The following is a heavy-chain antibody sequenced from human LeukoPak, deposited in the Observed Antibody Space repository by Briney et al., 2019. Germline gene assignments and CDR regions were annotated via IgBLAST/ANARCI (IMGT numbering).Heavy chain of an antibody. J-gene: IGHJ3*02. Sequence: SETLSLTCTVSGGSISSYYWSWIRQPPGKGLEWIGYIYYSGSTNYNPSLKSRVTISVDTSKNQFSLKLSSVTAADTAVYYCARWVTRAFDIWGQGTMVTVSS. V-gene: IGHV4-59*01. D-gene: IGHD4-23*01. CDR2: IYYSGST. CDR1: GGSISSYY. CDR3: ARWVTRAFDI.